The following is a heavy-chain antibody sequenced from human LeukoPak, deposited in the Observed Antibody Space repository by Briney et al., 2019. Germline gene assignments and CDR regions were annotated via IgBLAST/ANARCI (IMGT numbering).Heavy chain of an antibody. Sequence: PGGSLRLSCAASGFTFSSYTMSEVRQAPGKGLEWVSAISHTSEYTYHADSVKGRFTISRGNSKNTLYLQMNSLRAEDTAMYYCAKGSSAGRPYYFDYWGQGTLVTVSS. J-gene: IGHJ4*02. CDR1: GFTFSSYT. V-gene: IGHV3-23*01. CDR3: AKGSSAGRPYYFDY. CDR2: ISHTSEYT. D-gene: IGHD3-10*01.